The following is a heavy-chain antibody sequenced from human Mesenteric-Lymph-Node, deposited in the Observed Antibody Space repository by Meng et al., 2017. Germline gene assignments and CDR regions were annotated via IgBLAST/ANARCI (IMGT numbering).Heavy chain of an antibody. Sequence: EFQLVESGGGLVKPGGSLRLSRAASGFTFSSYSMNWVRQAPGKALEWVSSISSSSSYIYYADSVKGRFTISRDNAKNSLYLQMNSLRAEDTAVYYCARNVRLRDGYNSDYWGQGTLVTVSS. V-gene: IGHV3-21*01. CDR1: GFTFSSYS. CDR2: ISSSSSYI. D-gene: IGHD5-24*01. J-gene: IGHJ4*02. CDR3: ARNVRLRDGYNSDY.